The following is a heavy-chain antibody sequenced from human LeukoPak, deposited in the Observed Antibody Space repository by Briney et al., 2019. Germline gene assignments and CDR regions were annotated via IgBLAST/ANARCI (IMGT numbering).Heavy chain of an antibody. Sequence: ASETLSLTCTVSGGSISSYYWSWIRQPAGKGLEWIGRIYTSGSTNYNPSLKSRITMSVDTSKNQFSLKLSSVTAADTAVYYCASLMYSSSWYRPYGMDVCGQGTTVTVSS. D-gene: IGHD6-13*01. CDR1: GGSISSYY. CDR3: ASLMYSSSWYRPYGMDV. V-gene: IGHV4-4*07. CDR2: IYTSGST. J-gene: IGHJ6*02.